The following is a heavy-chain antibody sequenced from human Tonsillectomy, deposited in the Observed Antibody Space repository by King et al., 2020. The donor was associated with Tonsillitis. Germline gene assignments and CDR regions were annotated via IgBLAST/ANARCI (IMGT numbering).Heavy chain of an antibody. CDR2: IYPSDSDT. CDR1: GYSFSTYW. Sequence: VQLVESGAEVKKPGESLKISCKGSGYSFSTYWIGWVRQMPGKGLEWMGIIYPSDSDTRYSPSFQVQVTISADKSISTAYLQWSSLKASDTAMYYCARLEGDTYSGVDYWGQGTLVTVSS. J-gene: IGHJ4*02. V-gene: IGHV5-51*01. CDR3: ARLEGDTYSGVDY. D-gene: IGHD2-21*01.